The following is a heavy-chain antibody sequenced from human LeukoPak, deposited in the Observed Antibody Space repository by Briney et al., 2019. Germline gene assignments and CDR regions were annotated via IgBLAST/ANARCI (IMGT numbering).Heavy chain of an antibody. CDR2: IYYSGST. CDR3: ARGFGYDSSGYQED. J-gene: IGHJ4*02. D-gene: IGHD3-22*01. Sequence: SETLSLTCTVSGGSISSSSYYWGWIRQPPGKGLEWIGSIYYSGSTYYSPSLKSRVTISVDTSKNQFSLKLSSVTAADTAVYYCARGFGYDSSGYQEDWGQGTLVTVSS. V-gene: IGHV4-39*01. CDR1: GGSISSSSYY.